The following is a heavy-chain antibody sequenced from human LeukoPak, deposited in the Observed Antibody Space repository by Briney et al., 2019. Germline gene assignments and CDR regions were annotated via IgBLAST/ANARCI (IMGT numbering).Heavy chain of an antibody. CDR1: GGSISSTNW. CDR2: IYHSGST. V-gene: IGHV4-4*02. CDR3: ARLKITGGSGSYYKRRYFDY. Sequence: SGTLSLTCAVSGGSISSTNWWSWVRQPPGKGLEWIGEIYHSGSTNYNPSLKSRVTISVDTSKNQFSLKLSSVTAADTAVYYCARLKITGGSGSYYKRRYFDYWGQGTLVTVSS. J-gene: IGHJ4*02. D-gene: IGHD3-10*01.